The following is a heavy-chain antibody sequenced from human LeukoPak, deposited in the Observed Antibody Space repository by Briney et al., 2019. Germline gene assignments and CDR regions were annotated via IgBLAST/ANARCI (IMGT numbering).Heavy chain of an antibody. CDR2: IYHSGST. D-gene: IGHD1-26*01. J-gene: IGHJ4*02. CDR1: GGSISGGGYS. CDR3: ARVISYYYFDY. V-gene: IGHV4-30-2*01. Sequence: SETLSLTCAVSGGSISGGGYSWSWIRQPPGKGLEWIGYIYHSGSTYYNPSLKSRVTISVDRSKNQFSLKLSSVTAADTAVYYCARVISYYYFDYWGQGTLVTVSS.